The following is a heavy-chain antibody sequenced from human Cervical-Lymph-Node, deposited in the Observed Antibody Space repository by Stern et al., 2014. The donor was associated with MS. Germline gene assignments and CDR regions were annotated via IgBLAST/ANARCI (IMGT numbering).Heavy chain of an antibody. D-gene: IGHD6-19*01. CDR2: IYHSGGT. V-gene: IGHV4-4*02. CDR1: GGSISSSNW. J-gene: IGHJ4*02. CDR3: ARDPAVAGTATAD. Sequence: QVQLQESGPGLVKPSGTLSLTCAVSGGSISSSNWWSWVRQPPGKGLEWXGEIYHSGGTNYNPSLQRRVTISVDKSKNQFSLKLSSVTAADTAVYYCARDPAVAGTATADWGQGTLVTVSS.